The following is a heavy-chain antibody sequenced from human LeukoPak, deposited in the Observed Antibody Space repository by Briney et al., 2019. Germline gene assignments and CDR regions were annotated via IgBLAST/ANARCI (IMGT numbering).Heavy chain of an antibody. CDR3: ARCGSPYYYYMDV. Sequence: SVNVSCKASGGTFSSYAISWVRQAPGQGLEWMGGIIPIFGTANYAQKFKGRVTITTDESTSTAYMELSSLRSEDTAVYYCARCGSPYYYYMDVWGKGTTVTVSS. J-gene: IGHJ6*03. D-gene: IGHD1-26*01. V-gene: IGHV1-69*05. CDR1: GGTFSSYA. CDR2: IIPIFGTA.